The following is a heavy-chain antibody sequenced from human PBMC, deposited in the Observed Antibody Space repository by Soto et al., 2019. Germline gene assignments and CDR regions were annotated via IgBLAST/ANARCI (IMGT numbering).Heavy chain of an antibody. V-gene: IGHV2-5*02. CDR1: GFSLSTSGVG. J-gene: IGHJ4*02. Sequence: QITLKESGPTLVKPTQTLTLTCTFSGFSLSTSGVGVGWIRQPPGKALEWLALIYWDDDKRYSPSLTSRLTITKATSKNQVVLTMTNMDPVDTATYYCAHVYGGYDNFDYWGQGTLVTVSS. D-gene: IGHD5-12*01. CDR3: AHVYGGYDNFDY. CDR2: IYWDDDK.